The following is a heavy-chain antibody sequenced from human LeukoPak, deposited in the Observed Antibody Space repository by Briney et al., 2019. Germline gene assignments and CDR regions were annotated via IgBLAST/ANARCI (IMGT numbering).Heavy chain of an antibody. CDR1: GGSISSYY. Sequence: SETLSLTCTVSGGSISSYYWSWIRQPPGKGLEWIGYIYYSGSTNYNPSLKSRVTISVDTSKNQFSLKLSSVTAADTAVYYCARGGFHYDSSGYWLAWNYWGQGILVTVSS. CDR3: ARGGFHYDSSGYWLAWNY. V-gene: IGHV4-59*01. D-gene: IGHD3-22*01. CDR2: IYYSGST. J-gene: IGHJ4*02.